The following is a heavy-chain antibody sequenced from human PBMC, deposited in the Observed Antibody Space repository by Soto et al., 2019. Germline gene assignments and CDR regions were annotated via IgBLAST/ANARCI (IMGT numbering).Heavy chain of an antibody. Sequence: SETLSLTCAVSGGSMRSYFWSWIRQPAGKGLEWIGRIYSSGSTSYNPSLKSRVTMSLDTSKNQVSLRLNSMTAADTAVYYCARGLSAFDPWGQGTLVTVSS. CDR1: GGSMRSYF. V-gene: IGHV4-4*07. CDR3: ARGLSAFDP. J-gene: IGHJ5*02. D-gene: IGHD3-16*01. CDR2: IYSSGST.